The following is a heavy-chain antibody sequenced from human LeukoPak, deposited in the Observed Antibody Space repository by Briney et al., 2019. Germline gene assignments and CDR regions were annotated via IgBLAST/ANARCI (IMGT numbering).Heavy chain of an antibody. Sequence: ASVKVSCKVSGYTLTELSMHWVRQAPGKGLEWMGGFDHEDGETIYAQKFQGRVTMTEDTSTDTAYMELSSLRSEDTAVYYCATWGDIVVVPAASHAAFDIWGQGTMVTVSS. V-gene: IGHV1-24*01. CDR3: ATWGDIVVVPAASHAAFDI. CDR2: FDHEDGET. CDR1: GYTLTELS. J-gene: IGHJ3*02. D-gene: IGHD2-2*01.